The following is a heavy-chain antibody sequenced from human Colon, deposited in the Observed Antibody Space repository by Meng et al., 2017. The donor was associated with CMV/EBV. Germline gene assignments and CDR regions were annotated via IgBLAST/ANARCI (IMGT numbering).Heavy chain of an antibody. J-gene: IGHJ5*02. D-gene: IGHD2-2*02. CDR2: INPSGGST. Sequence: YTFPSYYMHWGRQAPGQELEWMGIINPSGGSTNYAQKFQGRVTMTRDTSTSTVYMELSSLRFEDTAVYYCARAGCSSTSCYRVWFDPWGQGTLVTVSS. CDR3: ARAGCSSTSCYRVWFDP. V-gene: IGHV1-46*01. CDR1: YTFPSYY.